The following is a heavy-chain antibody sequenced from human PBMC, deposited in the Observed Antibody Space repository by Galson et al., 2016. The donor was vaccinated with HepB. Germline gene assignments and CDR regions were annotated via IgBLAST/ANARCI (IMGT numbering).Heavy chain of an antibody. CDR3: VRVQTLVTIFGDYGMDV. CDR1: GFSFSNYA. V-gene: IGHV3-30*04. D-gene: IGHD3-3*01. CDR2: VSYDGRYK. J-gene: IGHJ6*02. Sequence: SLRLSCAASGFSFSNYAMHWVRQAPGKGLECVAIVSYDGRYKYYADSVKGRFTISRDNSKNTLYLQMNSLRADDTALYYCVRVQTLVTIFGDYGMDVWGQGTTVTVSS.